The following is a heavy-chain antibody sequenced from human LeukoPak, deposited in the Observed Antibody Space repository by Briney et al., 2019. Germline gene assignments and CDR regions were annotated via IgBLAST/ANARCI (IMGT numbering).Heavy chain of an antibody. CDR3: ARVGVVPAALDWFDP. D-gene: IGHD2-2*01. CDR1: GGTFSSYA. Sequence: SVKVSCKASGGTFSSYAISWVRQAPGQGLEWMGRIIPILGIANYAQKFQGRVTITADKSTSTAYMELSSLRSEDTAVYYCARVGVVPAALDWFDPWGQGTLVTVSS. V-gene: IGHV1-69*04. CDR2: IIPILGIA. J-gene: IGHJ5*02.